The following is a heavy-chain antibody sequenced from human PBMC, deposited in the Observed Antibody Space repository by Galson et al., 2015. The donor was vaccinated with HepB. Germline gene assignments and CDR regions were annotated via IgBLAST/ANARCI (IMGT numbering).Heavy chain of an antibody. V-gene: IGHV1-2*04. J-gene: IGHJ4*02. Sequence: SVKVSCKASGYTFTGYYMHWVRQAPGQGLEWMGWINPNSGGTNYAQKFQGWVTMTRDTSISTAYMELSRLRSDDTAVYYCAREGVGIAAAGFDYWGQGTLVTVSS. CDR1: GYTFTGYY. D-gene: IGHD6-13*01. CDR3: AREGVGIAAAGFDY. CDR2: INPNSGGT.